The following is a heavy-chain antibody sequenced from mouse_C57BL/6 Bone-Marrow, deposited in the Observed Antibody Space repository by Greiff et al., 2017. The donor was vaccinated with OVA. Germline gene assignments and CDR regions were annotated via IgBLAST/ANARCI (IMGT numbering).Heavy chain of an antibody. V-gene: IGHV1-63*01. D-gene: IGHD2-5*01. CDR3: AKIVTPYYAMDY. J-gene: IGHJ4*01. CDR1: GYTFTNYW. CDR2: IYTGGGYT. Sequence: VQLQESGAELVRPGTSVKMSCKASGYTFTNYWIGWAKQRPGHGLEWIGDIYTGGGYTNYNEKFKGKATLTADKSSSTAYMQFSSLTSEDSAIYYCAKIVTPYYAMDYWGQGTSVTVSS.